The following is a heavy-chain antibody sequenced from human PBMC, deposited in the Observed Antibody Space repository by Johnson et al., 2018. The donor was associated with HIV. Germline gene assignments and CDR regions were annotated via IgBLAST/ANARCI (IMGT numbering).Heavy chain of an antibody. D-gene: IGHD6-13*01. CDR2: ISWNSGSI. CDR1: GFTFDDYA. Sequence: VESGGGLVQPGRSLRLSCAASGFTFDDYAMHWVRQAPGKGLEWVSGISWNSGSIGYAESVTGRFTISRDNAKNSLYLQMNSLRAEDTALYYCAKVWQQLAHDAFDIWGQGTMVTVSS. V-gene: IGHV3-9*01. J-gene: IGHJ3*02. CDR3: AKVWQQLAHDAFDI.